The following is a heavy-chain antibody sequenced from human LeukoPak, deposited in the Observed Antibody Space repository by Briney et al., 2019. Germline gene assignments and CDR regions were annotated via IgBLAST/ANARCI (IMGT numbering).Heavy chain of an antibody. V-gene: IGHV3-30*01. CDR3: ARVTVTTCY. CDR2: ISYDGSNK. CDR1: GFTFSSYA. Sequence: GRSLRLSCAASGFTFSSYAMHWVRQAPGKGLEWVAVISYDGSNKYYADSVKGRFTISRDNSKNTLYLQMNSLRAEDTAVYYCARVTVTTCYWGQGTLVTVSS. J-gene: IGHJ4*02. D-gene: IGHD4-11*01.